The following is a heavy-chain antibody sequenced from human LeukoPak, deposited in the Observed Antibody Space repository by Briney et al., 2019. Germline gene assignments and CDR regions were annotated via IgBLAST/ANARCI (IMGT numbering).Heavy chain of an antibody. Sequence: PGGSLRLSCAASGFTFNSFAMNWVRQAPGKGLEWVLSISGSDGTSHYADFVKGRFTISRDNSKNTLYLQMNSLRAEDTAAYYCAKSLGVGGYTRYKGFDQWGQGTPVVVSS. CDR3: AKSLGVGGYTRYKGFDQ. J-gene: IGHJ4*02. CDR2: ISGSDGTS. V-gene: IGHV3-23*01. D-gene: IGHD3-16*02. CDR1: GFTFNSFA.